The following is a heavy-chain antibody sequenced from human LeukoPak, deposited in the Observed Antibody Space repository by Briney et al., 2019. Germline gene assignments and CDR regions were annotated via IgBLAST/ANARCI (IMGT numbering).Heavy chain of an antibody. J-gene: IGHJ2*01. CDR2: IYYSGSS. V-gene: IGHV4-30-4*01. D-gene: IGHD2-21*02. Sequence: SQTLSLTCTVSGGSINNGGYYWSWIRQHPGKGLEWIGYIYYSGSSYYNPSLRSRVTISVDTSKNQFSLKLSSVTAADTAVYYCARGIRAAYCGGDCYSPHWYFDLWGRGTLVTVSS. CDR3: ARGIRAAYCGGDCYSPHWYFDL. CDR1: GGSINNGGYY.